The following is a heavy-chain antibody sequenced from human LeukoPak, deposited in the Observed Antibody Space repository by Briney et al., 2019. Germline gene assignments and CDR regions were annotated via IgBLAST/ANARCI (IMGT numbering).Heavy chain of an antibody. Sequence: WSLRLSCAASGFTFSSYAMHWVRQAPGKGLEWVAVISYDGSNKYYADSVKGRFTIPRDNSKNTLYLQMNSLRAEDTAVYYCARDQGGATSFDWFDPWGQGTLVTVSS. J-gene: IGHJ5*02. D-gene: IGHD1-26*01. CDR3: ARDQGGATSFDWFDP. CDR2: ISYDGSNK. V-gene: IGHV3-30-3*01. CDR1: GFTFSSYA.